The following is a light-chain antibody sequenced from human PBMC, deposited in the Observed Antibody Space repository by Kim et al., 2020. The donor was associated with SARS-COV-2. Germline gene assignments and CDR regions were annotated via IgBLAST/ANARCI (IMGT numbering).Light chain of an antibody. J-gene: IGLJ2*01. CDR2: EVS. V-gene: IGLV2-23*02. Sequence: GQSITISFPGPSSDVGSYNLVSWYQQHPGNAPKLMIYEVSKRPSGVSNRFSGSKSGNTASLTISGLQAEDEADYYCCSYAGSIVVFGGGTQLTVL. CDR3: CSYAGSIVV. CDR1: SSDVGSYNL.